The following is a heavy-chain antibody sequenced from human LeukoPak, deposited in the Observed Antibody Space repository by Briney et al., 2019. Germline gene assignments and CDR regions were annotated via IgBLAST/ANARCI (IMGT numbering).Heavy chain of an antibody. CDR2: INPNSGGT. CDR3: ARDYSYGSGSYYKGRDWFDP. D-gene: IGHD3-10*01. Sequence: ASVKVSCKASGYAFSDNYMHWVRQAPGQGLEWMGWINPNSGGTNYAQKFQGRVTMTRDTSISTAYMELSRLRSDDTAVYYCARDYSYGSGSYYKGRDWFDPWGQGTLVTVSS. CDR1: GYAFSDNY. V-gene: IGHV1-2*02. J-gene: IGHJ5*02.